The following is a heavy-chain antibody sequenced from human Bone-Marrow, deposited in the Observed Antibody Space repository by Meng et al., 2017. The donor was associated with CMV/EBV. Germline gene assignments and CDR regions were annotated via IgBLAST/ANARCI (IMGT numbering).Heavy chain of an antibody. CDR2: IYYSGST. D-gene: IGHD5-24*01. J-gene: IGHJ5*02. V-gene: IGHV4-39*01. CDR1: GGSISSSSYY. Sequence: SETLSLTCTVSGGSISSSSYYWGWIHQPPGKGLEWIGSIYYSGSTYYNPSLKSRVTISVDTSKNQFSLKLSSVTAADTAVYYCARHGGYNKRNWFDPWGQGTLVAVSS. CDR3: ARHGGYNKRNWFDP.